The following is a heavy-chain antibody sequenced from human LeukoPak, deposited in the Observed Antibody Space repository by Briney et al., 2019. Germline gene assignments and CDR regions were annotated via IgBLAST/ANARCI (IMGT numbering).Heavy chain of an antibody. CDR2: IIPIFGTA. Sequence: SVKVSCKASGGTFSSYAICWVRQAPGQGLEWMGGIIPIFGTANYAQKFQGRVTITADESTSTAYMELSSLRSEDTAVYYCARGVWGYCTNGVCPPDYWGQGTLVTVSS. J-gene: IGHJ4*02. CDR1: GGTFSSYA. CDR3: ARGVWGYCTNGVCPPDY. D-gene: IGHD2-8*01. V-gene: IGHV1-69*13.